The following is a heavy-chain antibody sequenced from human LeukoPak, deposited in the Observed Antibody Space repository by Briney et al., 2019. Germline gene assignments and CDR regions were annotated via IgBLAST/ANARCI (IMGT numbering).Heavy chain of an antibody. V-gene: IGHV3-30-3*01. D-gene: IGHD2-21*01. CDR3: AREAGEGPHFDY. Sequence: GGSLRLSCAASGFTFSSYAMHWVRQAPGKGLEWVAVISYDGSNKYYADSVKGRFTISRDNSKNTLYLQMNSLRAEDTAVYYCAREAGEGPHFDYWGQGTLVTVSS. CDR2: ISYDGSNK. J-gene: IGHJ4*02. CDR1: GFTFSSYA.